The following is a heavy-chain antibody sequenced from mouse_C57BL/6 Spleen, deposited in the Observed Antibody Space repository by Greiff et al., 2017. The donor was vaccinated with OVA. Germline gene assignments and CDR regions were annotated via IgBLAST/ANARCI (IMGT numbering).Heavy chain of an antibody. CDR1: GYSFTGYY. CDR3: ATGPFDY. Sequence: EVQVVESGPELVKPGASVKISCKASGYSFTGYYMNWVKQSPEKSLEWIGEINPSTGGTTYNQKFKAKATLTVDKSSSTAYMQLKSLTSEDSAVYYCATGPFDYWGQGTTLTVSS. CDR2: INPSTGGT. V-gene: IGHV1-42*01. J-gene: IGHJ2*01.